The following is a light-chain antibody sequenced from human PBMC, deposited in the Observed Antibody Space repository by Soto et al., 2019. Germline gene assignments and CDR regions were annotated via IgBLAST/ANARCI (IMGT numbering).Light chain of an antibody. V-gene: IGLV2-11*01. J-gene: IGLJ2*01. CDR2: DVS. CDR1: RSDVGAYKY. Sequence: QSALTQPRSVSGSPGQSVTISCTGTRSDVGAYKYVSWYQQHPGKVPKVMIYDVSKRPSGVPDRFSGSKSGNTASLTISGLQAEDEADYYCCSYAGSYTLIFGGGTKVTVL. CDR3: CSYAGSYTLI.